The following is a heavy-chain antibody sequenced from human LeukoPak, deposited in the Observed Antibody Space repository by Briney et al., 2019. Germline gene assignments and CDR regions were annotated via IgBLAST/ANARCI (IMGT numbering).Heavy chain of an antibody. CDR1: GFTFSSYW. CDR3: TRLGGDYSPYYYYYYYMDV. Sequence: PGGSLRLSCAASGFTFSSYWMSWVRQASGKGLEWVGRIRSKANSYATAYAASVKGRFTISRDDSKNTAYLQMNSLKTEDTAVYYCTRLGGDYSPYYYYYYYMDVWGKGTTVTVSS. V-gene: IGHV3-73*01. D-gene: IGHD4-17*01. CDR2: IRSKANSYAT. J-gene: IGHJ6*03.